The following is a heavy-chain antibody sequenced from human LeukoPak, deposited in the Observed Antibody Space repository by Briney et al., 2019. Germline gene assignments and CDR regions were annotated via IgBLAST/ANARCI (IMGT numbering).Heavy chain of an antibody. CDR2: INPNSGGT. Sequence: GASVKVSCKASGYTFTGYYMHWVRQAPGQGLEWMGRINPNSGGTNYAQKFQGRVTMTRDTSISTAYMELSRLRSDDTAVYHCARVRGDYDFWSGHSPAIFDYYYYGMDVWGQGTTDTVSS. CDR1: GYTFTGYY. CDR3: ARVRGDYDFWSGHSPAIFDYYYYGMDV. J-gene: IGHJ6*02. V-gene: IGHV1-2*06. D-gene: IGHD3-3*01.